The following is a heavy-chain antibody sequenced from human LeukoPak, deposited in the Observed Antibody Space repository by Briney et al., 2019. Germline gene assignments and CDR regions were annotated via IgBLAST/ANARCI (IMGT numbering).Heavy chain of an antibody. CDR3: ARQGITMVRGVIIKGAFDI. D-gene: IGHD3-10*01. CDR2: ICPGDSDT. Sequence: GESLKISCKGSGYSFTSYWIGWVRQMPGKGLEWMGIICPGDSDTRYSPSFQGQVTISADKSISTAYLQWSSLKASDTAMYCCARQGITMVRGVIIKGAFDIWGQGTMVTVSS. CDR1: GYSFTSYW. V-gene: IGHV5-51*01. J-gene: IGHJ3*02.